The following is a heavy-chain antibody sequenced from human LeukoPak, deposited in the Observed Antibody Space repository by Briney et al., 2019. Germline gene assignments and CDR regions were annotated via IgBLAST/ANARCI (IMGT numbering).Heavy chain of an antibody. CDR2: ISSSGSTI. D-gene: IGHD2-15*01. CDR3: AREKKTLYQPKPFDY. Sequence: PGGSLRLSCAASGFTFSSYEMNWVRQAPGKWLEWVSYISSSGSTIYYADSVKGRFTISRDNAKNSLYLQMNSLRAEHTAVYYCAREKKTLYQPKPFDYWGQGTLVTVSS. CDR1: GFTFSSYE. J-gene: IGHJ4*02. V-gene: IGHV3-48*03.